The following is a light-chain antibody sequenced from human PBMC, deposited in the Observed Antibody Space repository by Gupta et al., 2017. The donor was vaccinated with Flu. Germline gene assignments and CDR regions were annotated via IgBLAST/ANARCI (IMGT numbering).Light chain of an antibody. J-gene: IGLJ3*02. Sequence: QTVVTHEPSLTVSPGGPVTLTCASSTGAVTSVYSPNWFQQRPGQPPRELIYGISDRHSWTPARFSGSLLGGKAALTLSAVQPEDEADYYGLLDLGGTRGVFGGGTKLTVL. CDR2: GIS. V-gene: IGLV7-43*01. CDR3: LLDLGGTRGV. CDR1: TGAVTSVYS.